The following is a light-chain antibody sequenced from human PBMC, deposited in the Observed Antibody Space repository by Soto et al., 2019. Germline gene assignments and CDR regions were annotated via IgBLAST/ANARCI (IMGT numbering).Light chain of an antibody. CDR1: QSVSSNY. J-gene: IGKJ1*01. CDR3: QQYGSAPWT. Sequence: EIVLKQSPGTLSLSPGERATLSCRASQSVSSNYLGWYQQKPGQPPRLLIYGASSRATGIPDRFSGSGSGTDFTLTISRLEPEDFAVYYCQQYGSAPWTFGQGTMVDIK. CDR2: GAS. V-gene: IGKV3-20*01.